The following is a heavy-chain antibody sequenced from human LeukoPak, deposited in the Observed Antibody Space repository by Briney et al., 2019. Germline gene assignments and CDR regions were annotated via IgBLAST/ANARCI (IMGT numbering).Heavy chain of an antibody. CDR3: ARGYCSGGSCYRSNWFDP. Sequence: SQTLSLTXTVSGGSISSGSYYWSWIRQPAGKGLEWIGRIYTSGSTNYNPSVKSRVTISVDTSKNQFSLKLSSVTAADTAVYYCARGYCSGGSCYRSNWFDPWGQGTLVTVSS. J-gene: IGHJ5*02. CDR1: GGSISSGSYY. D-gene: IGHD2-15*01. V-gene: IGHV4-61*02. CDR2: IYTSGST.